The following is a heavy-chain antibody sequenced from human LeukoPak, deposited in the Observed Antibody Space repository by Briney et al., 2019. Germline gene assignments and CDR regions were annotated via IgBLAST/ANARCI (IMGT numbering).Heavy chain of an antibody. CDR2: IYYSGST. V-gene: IGHV4-31*03. CDR1: GGSISSGGYY. CDR3: ATFPKLELYRFDY. Sequence: SETLSLTCTVSGGSISSGGYYWSWIRQHPGKGLEWIGYIYYSGSTYYNPSLKSRVTISVDTSKNQFSLKLSSVTAADTAVYYCATFPKLELYRFDYWGQGTLVTVSS. J-gene: IGHJ4*02. D-gene: IGHD1-7*01.